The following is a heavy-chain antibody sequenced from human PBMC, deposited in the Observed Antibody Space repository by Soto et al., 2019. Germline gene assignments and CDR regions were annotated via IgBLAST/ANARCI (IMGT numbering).Heavy chain of an antibody. CDR3: TTEGSGSGWYGWFDP. CDR2: IKSKTDGGTT. D-gene: IGHD6-19*01. CDR1: GFTFSNAW. J-gene: IGHJ5*02. Sequence: PGGSLSLSCAASGFTFSNAWINWVRQAPGKGLEWVGRIKSKTDGGTTDYAAPVKGRFTISRDDSKNTLYLQMNSLKTEDTALYYCTTEGSGSGWYGWFDPWGQGTLVTVSS. V-gene: IGHV3-15*07.